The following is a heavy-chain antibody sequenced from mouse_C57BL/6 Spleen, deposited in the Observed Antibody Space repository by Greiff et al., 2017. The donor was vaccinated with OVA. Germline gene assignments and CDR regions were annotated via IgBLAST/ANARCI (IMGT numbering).Heavy chain of an antibody. CDR1: GYTFTSYW. CDR2: IDPSDSYT. V-gene: IGHV1-69*01. D-gene: IGHD4-1*01. J-gene: IGHJ3*01. CDR3: ARSSPSSLTGFAY. Sequence: QVQLQQPGAELVMPGASVKLSCKASGYTFTSYWMHWVKQRPGQGLEWIGEIDPSDSYTNYNQKFKGKSTLTVDKSSSTAYMQLSSLTSEDSAVDYCARSSPSSLTGFAYWSQGTLVTVSA.